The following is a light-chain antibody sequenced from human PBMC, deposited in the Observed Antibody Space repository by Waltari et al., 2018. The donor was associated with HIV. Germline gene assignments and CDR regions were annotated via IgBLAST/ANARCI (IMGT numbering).Light chain of an antibody. CDR1: SSDVGSYNL. J-gene: IGLJ1*01. V-gene: IGLV2-23*02. CDR2: EVS. Sequence: QSALTQPASVSGSPGQSITISCTGTSSDVGSYNLVSWYQQHPGKAPKLMIYEVSKRPSGVSNLFSGSKSGNTASLTISGLQAEDDADYYCCSYAGSSTHVFGTGTKVTVL. CDR3: CSYAGSSTHV.